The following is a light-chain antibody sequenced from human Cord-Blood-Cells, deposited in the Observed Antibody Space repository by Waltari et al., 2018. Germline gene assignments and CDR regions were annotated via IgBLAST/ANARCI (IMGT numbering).Light chain of an antibody. CDR1: QGISSY. CDR2: AAS. V-gene: IGKV1-8*01. J-gene: IGKJ4*01. Sequence: ALRITQSPSSLSASTGDRVTITCRASQGISSYLAWYQQKPEKAPKLLIYAASSLQSGVPSRFSGSGSGTDFTLTISCLQSEDFATYYCQQYYSYPLTFGEGTKVEIK. CDR3: QQYYSYPLT.